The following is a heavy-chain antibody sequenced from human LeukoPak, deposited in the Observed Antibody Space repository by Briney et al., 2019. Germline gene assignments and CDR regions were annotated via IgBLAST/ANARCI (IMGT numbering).Heavy chain of an antibody. J-gene: IGHJ4*02. CDR1: GFTFSSYS. V-gene: IGHV3-21*01. Sequence: GGSLRLSCAASGFTFSSYSMNWDRQAPGKGLEWVSSISSSSSYIYYADSVKGRFTISRDNAKNSLYLQMNSLRAEDTAVYYCARMGAVGRTIDYWGQGTLVTVSS. CDR3: ARMGAVGRTIDY. D-gene: IGHD3-16*01. CDR2: ISSSSSYI.